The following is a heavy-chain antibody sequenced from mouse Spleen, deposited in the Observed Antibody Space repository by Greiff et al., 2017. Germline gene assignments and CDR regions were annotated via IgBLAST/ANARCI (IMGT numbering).Heavy chain of an antibody. CDR2: ISYDGSN. D-gene: IGHD2-3*01. CDR3: ARERNGYSYFDY. V-gene: IGHV3-6*01. J-gene: IGHJ2*01. CDR1: GYSITSGYY. Sequence: ESGPGLVKPSQSLSLTCSVTGYSITSGYYWNWIRQFPGNKLEWMGYISYDGSNNYNPSLKNRISITRDTSKNQFFLKLNSVTTEDTATYYCARERNGYSYFDYWGQGTTLTVSS.